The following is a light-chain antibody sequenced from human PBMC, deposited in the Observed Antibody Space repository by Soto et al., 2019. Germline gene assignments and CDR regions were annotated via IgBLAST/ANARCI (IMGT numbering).Light chain of an antibody. V-gene: IGKV1-9*01. CDR1: QDISTS. CDR2: PAS. Sequence: DIQLTQSPSFLSASVGDRVTVSCRASQDISTSLAWFQQKAGKVPQLLVYPASTLQDGVPSRFSGSGSATYFTLTINNLQAEDFATYYCQHLRTYPFSFGQGTKVDIK. J-gene: IGKJ2*03. CDR3: QHLRTYPFS.